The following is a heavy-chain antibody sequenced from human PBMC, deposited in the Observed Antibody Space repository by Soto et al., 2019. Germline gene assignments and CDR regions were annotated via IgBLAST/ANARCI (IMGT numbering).Heavy chain of an antibody. J-gene: IGHJ5*02. D-gene: IGHD4-4*01. Sequence: QVQLQESGPGLVKPSQTLSLTCTVSGGSISSGGYYWSWIRQHPGKGLEWIGYIYNSGSTYYNPSLKSRVTISVDTSKNQFSLKLSSVTAADTAVYYCALTVSYSNYEGWYNWFDPWGQGTLVTVSS. CDR1: GGSISSGGYY. CDR3: ALTVSYSNYEGWYNWFDP. CDR2: IYNSGST. V-gene: IGHV4-31*03.